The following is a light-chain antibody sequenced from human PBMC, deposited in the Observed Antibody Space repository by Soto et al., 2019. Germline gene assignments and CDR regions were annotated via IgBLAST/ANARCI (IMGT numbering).Light chain of an antibody. CDR2: LGS. Sequence: EIVLTQSPLSLPVTPGEPASISCRSSQNLLHSNGYKYLNWYLQKPGQSPQLLIYLGSNRASGVPDRLSGSGSGTDFTLTINIVEAEDVGLYFCAQGLATPFTFGGGTKVEIK. V-gene: IGKV2-28*01. CDR3: AQGLATPFT. CDR1: QNLLHSNGYKY. J-gene: IGKJ4*01.